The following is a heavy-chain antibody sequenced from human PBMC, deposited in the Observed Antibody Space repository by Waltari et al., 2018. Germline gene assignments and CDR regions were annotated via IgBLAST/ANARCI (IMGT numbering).Heavy chain of an antibody. D-gene: IGHD3-22*01. Sequence: QVQLVESGGGLVKPGGSLRLSCAASGFTFRDYYMSWFRKAPGKGLELVSVLCSIGSTIYYADSVKGRVTISRDNAKNSLFLQMNSLRAEDTAVYYCAREGSFGYYRPWGQGTLVTVSS. V-gene: IGHV3-11*04. CDR1: GFTFRDYY. CDR2: LCSIGSTI. CDR3: AREGSFGYYRP. J-gene: IGHJ4*02.